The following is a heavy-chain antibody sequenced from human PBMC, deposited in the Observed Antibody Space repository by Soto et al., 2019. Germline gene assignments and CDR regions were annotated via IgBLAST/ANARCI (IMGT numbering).Heavy chain of an antibody. Sequence: QVQLVESGGGVVQPGRSLRLSCAASGFTFSSYGMHWVRQAPGKGLEWVAVISYDGSNKYYADSVKGRFTISRDNSKNTLYLQMNSLRAEDTAVYYCARDLNPWGQGTLVTVSS. CDR2: ISYDGSNK. V-gene: IGHV3-30*19. J-gene: IGHJ5*02. D-gene: IGHD3-9*01. CDR3: ARDLNP. CDR1: GFTFSSYG.